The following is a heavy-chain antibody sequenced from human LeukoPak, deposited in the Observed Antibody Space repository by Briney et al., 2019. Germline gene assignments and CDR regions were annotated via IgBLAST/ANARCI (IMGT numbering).Heavy chain of an antibody. CDR3: ARGSPPDYDFWSGYRPVYGMDV. CDR2: INHSGST. D-gene: IGHD3-3*01. CDR1: GGSFSGYY. J-gene: IGHJ6*02. V-gene: IGHV4-34*01. Sequence: PSETLSLTCAVYGGSFSGYYWSWIRQPPGKGLEWIGEINHSGSTNYNPSLKSRVTISVDTSKNQFSLKLSSVTAADTAVYYCARGSPPDYDFWSGYRPVYGMDVWGQGTTVTVSS.